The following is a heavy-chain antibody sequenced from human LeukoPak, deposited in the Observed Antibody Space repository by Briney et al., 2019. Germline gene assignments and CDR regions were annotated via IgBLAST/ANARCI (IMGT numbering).Heavy chain of an antibody. CDR3: VKESPYPEGSTARIYYFDN. CDR1: GYTLGSYA. CDR2: LTPAGTT. D-gene: IGHD2-2*01. Sequence: GGSLRLSCAASGYTLGSYAMCWVRQAPGKGLEWVSALTPAGTTFYADIVKGRFSVSRDNSKNTLSLQMNSLRAENTPVHYCVKESPYPEGSTARIYYFDNWGQGTLVTVSS. J-gene: IGHJ4*02. V-gene: IGHV3-23*01.